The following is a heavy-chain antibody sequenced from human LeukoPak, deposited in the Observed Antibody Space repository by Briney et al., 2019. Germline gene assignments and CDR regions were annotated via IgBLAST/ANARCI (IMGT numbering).Heavy chain of an antibody. CDR1: GHTFTSYD. CDR2: MNPNSGNT. Sequence: ASVKVSCKASGHTFTSYDINWVRQATGQGLEWMGWMNPNSGNTGYAQKFQGRVTMTRNTSISTAYMELSSLRSEDTAVYYCARGRKWLEYYFDYWGQGTLVTVSS. D-gene: IGHD6-19*01. J-gene: IGHJ4*02. V-gene: IGHV1-8*01. CDR3: ARGRKWLEYYFDY.